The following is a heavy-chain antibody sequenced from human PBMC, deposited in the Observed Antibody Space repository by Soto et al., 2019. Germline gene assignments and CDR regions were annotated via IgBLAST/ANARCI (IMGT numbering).Heavy chain of an antibody. CDR3: VKERYAQLWLEDYGMDV. J-gene: IGHJ6*02. CDR1: GFTFSSYG. D-gene: IGHD5-18*01. Sequence: GGSLRLSCAASGFTFSSYGIHWVRQAPGKGLEWVALISYDGTDKYYADSVKGRFTISRDNSKNTLYLQMSSQGPEDTAVYYCVKERYAQLWLEDYGMDVWGQGTTVTVSS. CDR2: ISYDGTDK. V-gene: IGHV3-30*18.